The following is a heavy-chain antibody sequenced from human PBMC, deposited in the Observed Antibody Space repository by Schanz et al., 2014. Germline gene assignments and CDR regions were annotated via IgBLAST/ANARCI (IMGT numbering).Heavy chain of an antibody. CDR3: ARAESYYGSGSYFQRRAQAFDI. J-gene: IGHJ3*02. CDR2: IYSLGSV. D-gene: IGHD3-10*01. CDR1: GGSFSSFY. V-gene: IGHV4-59*12. Sequence: QVQLQESGPGLVKPSETLSLTCTVSGGSFSSFYWSWIRQPPGKGLEWMGYIYSLGSVDYNPSLNIRVTISLDPSKKQFSLILTSVTAADTAVYYCARAESYYGSGSYFQRRAQAFDIWGRGTMVTVSS.